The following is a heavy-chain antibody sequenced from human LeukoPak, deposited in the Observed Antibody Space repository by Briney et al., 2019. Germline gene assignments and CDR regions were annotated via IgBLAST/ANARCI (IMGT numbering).Heavy chain of an antibody. CDR3: ASGLFQGAFDI. CDR1: GFTFSSYS. J-gene: IGHJ3*02. V-gene: IGHV3-21*01. CDR2: ISSSSSYI. Sequence: GGSLRLSCAASGFTFSSYSMNWVRQAPGKGLEWVSSISSSSSYIYYADSVKGRFTISRGNAKNSLYLQMNSLRAEDTAVYYCASGLFQGAFDIWGQGTMVTVSS. D-gene: IGHD2-15*01.